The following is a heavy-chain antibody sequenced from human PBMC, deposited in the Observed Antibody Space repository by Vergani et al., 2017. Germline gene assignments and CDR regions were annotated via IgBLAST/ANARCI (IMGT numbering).Heavy chain of an antibody. D-gene: IGHD3-22*01. V-gene: IGHV4-59*01. J-gene: IGHJ4*02. CDR3: AGGPSVRDYYYDSSGYYFLDD. Sequence: QVQLQESGPGLVKPSETLSLTCTVSGGSISSYYWSWIRQPPGKGLEWIGYIYYSGSTNYNPSLNSRVTISVDTSKNQFSLRLRPVTAADTAVYYCAGGPSVRDYYYDSSGYYFLDDWGQGTLVTVSS. CDR1: GGSISSYY. CDR2: IYYSGST.